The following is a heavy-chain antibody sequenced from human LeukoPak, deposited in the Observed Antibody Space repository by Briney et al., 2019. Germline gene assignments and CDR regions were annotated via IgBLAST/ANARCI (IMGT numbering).Heavy chain of an antibody. J-gene: IGHJ4*02. CDR1: GDSVSSNSAA. V-gene: IGHV6-1*01. CDR2: TYFRSKWYS. D-gene: IGHD2-2*01. CDR3: ARGGIGYCTSTSCSFDS. Sequence: PSQTLPLTCAISGDSVSSNSAAWNWIRQSPSRGLEWLGRTYFRSKWYSDYAVSVKSRITINPDTSKNQFSLQLNSVTPEDTAVYYCARGGIGYCTSTSCSFDSWGQGTLVTVSS.